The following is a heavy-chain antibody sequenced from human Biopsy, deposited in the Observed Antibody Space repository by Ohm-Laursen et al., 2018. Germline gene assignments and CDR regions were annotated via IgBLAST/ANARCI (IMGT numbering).Heavy chain of an antibody. CDR3: ARWYGDLFYYYNGMDV. J-gene: IGHJ6*02. D-gene: IGHD3-10*01. Sequence: GSLRLSCTASGFTFTVYSIVWVRQAPGKGLEWVSSITSRTSYTYYADSVKGRVTISRDNANNSMSLQMNNLRVDDTAVYYCARWYGDLFYYYNGMDVWGQGTTVTVSS. V-gene: IGHV3-21*01. CDR2: ITSRTSYT. CDR1: GFTFTVYS.